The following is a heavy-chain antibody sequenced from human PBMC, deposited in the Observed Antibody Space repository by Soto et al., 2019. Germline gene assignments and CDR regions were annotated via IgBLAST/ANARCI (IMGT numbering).Heavy chain of an antibody. CDR2: ISGFNGNT. Sequence: QVRLVQSGTVVTEPGGSVKVSCKASGYTFSTYYISWVRQAPGQGLQWLGWISGFNGNTFSPQEVQDRVVMTMDTSTTTAYMELTSLRAANTAVYYCARDDAISGRARAFDGWGQWTLVIVSS. CDR1: GYTFSTYY. D-gene: IGHD6-25*01. V-gene: IGHV1-18*01. CDR3: ARDDAISGRARAFDG. J-gene: IGHJ3*01.